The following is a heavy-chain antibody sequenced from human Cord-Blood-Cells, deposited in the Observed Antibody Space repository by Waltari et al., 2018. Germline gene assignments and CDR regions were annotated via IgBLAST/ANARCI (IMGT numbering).Heavy chain of an antibody. V-gene: IGHV1-2*06. Sequence: QVQLVQSGAEVKKPGASVKVSCKASGYTFTGYYMHWLRQAPGQGLEWMGRINPNSGGTNYAQKFQGRVTMTGDTSISTAYMELSRLRSDDTAVYYCASGGPYSGSYFAFDIWGQGTMVTVSS. J-gene: IGHJ3*02. CDR1: GYTFTGYY. CDR3: ASGGPYSGSYFAFDI. D-gene: IGHD1-26*01. CDR2: INPNSGGT.